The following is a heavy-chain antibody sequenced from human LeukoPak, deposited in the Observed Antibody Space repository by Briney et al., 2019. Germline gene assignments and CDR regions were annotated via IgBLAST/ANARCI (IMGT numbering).Heavy chain of an antibody. V-gene: IGHV3-23*01. D-gene: IGHD4/OR15-4a*01. CDR3: AKARGATYGTYYFDY. CDR2: ISGSGGDT. Sequence: GGSLRLSCAASGFTFSSYAMNWVRQAPGKGLEWVSISGSGGDTYYADSVKGRYTISRDNSKNTLYLQMNSLRAEDTAVYYCAKARGATYGTYYFDYWGQGTLVTVSS. J-gene: IGHJ4*02. CDR1: GFTFSSYA.